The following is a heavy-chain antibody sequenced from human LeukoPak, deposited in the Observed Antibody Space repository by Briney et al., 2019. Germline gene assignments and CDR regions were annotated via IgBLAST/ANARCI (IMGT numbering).Heavy chain of an antibody. CDR3: AKDDGDYDY. Sequence: GGSLRLSCAASGFTFSNFAMNWVRQAPGKGLEWVSGISDSGGNTYYTDSVKGRFTISRDNSKNTLYLQMNSLRAEDTAVYYCAKDDGDYDYWGQGTLVTVSS. D-gene: IGHD4-17*01. V-gene: IGHV3-23*01. CDR2: ISDSGGNT. CDR1: GFTFSNFA. J-gene: IGHJ4*02.